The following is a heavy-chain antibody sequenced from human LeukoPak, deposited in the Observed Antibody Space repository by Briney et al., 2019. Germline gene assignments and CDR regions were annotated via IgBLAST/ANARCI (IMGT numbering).Heavy chain of an antibody. CDR3: ARGVSAVFWSAIGWFDP. D-gene: IGHD3-3*01. CDR1: GFTFSSYA. CDR2: IYYSGST. Sequence: LRLSCAASGFTFSSYAMSWIRQHPGKGLEWIGYIYYSGSTYYNPSLKSRVTISVDTSKNQFSLKLSSVTAADTAVYYCARGVSAVFWSAIGWFDPWGQGTLVTVSS. J-gene: IGHJ5*02. V-gene: IGHV4-31*02.